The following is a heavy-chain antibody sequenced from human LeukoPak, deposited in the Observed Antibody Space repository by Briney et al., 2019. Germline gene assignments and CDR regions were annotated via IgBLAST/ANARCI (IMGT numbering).Heavy chain of an antibody. J-gene: IGHJ2*01. CDR1: GGSISRGDYY. CDR2: IYYSGST. D-gene: IGHD3-22*01. V-gene: IGHV4-30-4*01. CDR3: ARDEAYDPSYFDL. Sequence: SETLSLTCTVSGGSISRGDYYWSWIRQPPGKGLEWIGYIYYSGSTYYNPSLKSRVTISVDTSKNQFSLKLSSVTAADTAVYYCARDEAYDPSYFDLWGRGTLVTVSS.